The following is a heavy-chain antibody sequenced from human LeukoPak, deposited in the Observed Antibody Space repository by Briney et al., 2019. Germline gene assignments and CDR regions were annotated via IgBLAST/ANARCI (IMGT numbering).Heavy chain of an antibody. CDR2: INPSSGST. Sequence: GASVKVSCKASGYTFTGYYMHWVRQAPGQGLEWMGIINPSSGSTSYAQKFQGRVTMTRDTSTSTVYMELSSLRSEDTAVYYCARGIQLWFPFESWGQGTLVTVSS. D-gene: IGHD5-18*01. CDR3: ARGIQLWFPFES. V-gene: IGHV1-46*01. J-gene: IGHJ4*02. CDR1: GYTFTGYY.